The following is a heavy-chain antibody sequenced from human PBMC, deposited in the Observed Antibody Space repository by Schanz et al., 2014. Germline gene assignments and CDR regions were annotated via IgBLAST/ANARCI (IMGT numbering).Heavy chain of an antibody. Sequence: EVHLEESGGGLVQPGGSQRLSCAVSGFTFSNCDMTWVRQAPGKGLEWVAIIDGRGITTFYADSVKGRFTISRDNAKNTVYLQMNSLRDDATDVYYCAKRFHCSGSHPFDYWGQGTLVTVSS. CDR3: AKRFHCSGSHPFDY. J-gene: IGHJ4*02. CDR1: GFTFSNCD. CDR2: IDGRGITT. V-gene: IGHV3-23*04. D-gene: IGHD3-10*02.